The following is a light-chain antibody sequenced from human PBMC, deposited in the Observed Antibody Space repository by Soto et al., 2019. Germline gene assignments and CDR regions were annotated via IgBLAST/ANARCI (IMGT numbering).Light chain of an antibody. Sequence: EIVMTQSPATLYVSPGEGATLSCRASQSVSCHLAWYQQKPGQAPRLLIYGASTRATGIPARFSGSGSGTEFTLTISSLQSEDFAVYYCQQYNNWPRTFGQGTMVDIK. J-gene: IGKJ1*01. CDR3: QQYNNWPRT. CDR2: GAS. CDR1: QSVSCH. V-gene: IGKV3-15*01.